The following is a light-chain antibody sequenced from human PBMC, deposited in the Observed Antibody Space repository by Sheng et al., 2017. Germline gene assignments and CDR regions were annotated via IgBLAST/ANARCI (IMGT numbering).Light chain of an antibody. V-gene: IGKV1-5*03. CDR1: QSINSW. J-gene: IGKJ2*01. CDR3: QQYNSFSLYT. CDR2: TAS. Sequence: DIHMTQSPSTLSASVGDRVTITCRASQSINSWLAWYQQKPGKAPMLLISTASRLESGVPSRFSGSGSGTEFTLTISSLQPDDFATYYCQQYNSFSLYTFGQGTKLEI.